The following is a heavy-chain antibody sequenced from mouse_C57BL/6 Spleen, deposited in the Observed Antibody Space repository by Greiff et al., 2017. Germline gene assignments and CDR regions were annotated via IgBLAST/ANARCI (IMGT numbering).Heavy chain of an antibody. V-gene: IGHV1-55*01. CDR1: GYTFTSYW. CDR2: IYPGSGST. J-gene: IGHJ2*01. Sequence: VQLQQSGAELVKPGASVKMSCKASGYTFTSYWITWVKQRPGQGLEWIGDIYPGSGSTNYNEKFKSKATLTVDTSSSTAYMQLSSLTSEDSAVYYCARSPLEYGSSYADYWGQGTTLTVSS. CDR3: ARSPLEYGSSYADY. D-gene: IGHD1-1*01.